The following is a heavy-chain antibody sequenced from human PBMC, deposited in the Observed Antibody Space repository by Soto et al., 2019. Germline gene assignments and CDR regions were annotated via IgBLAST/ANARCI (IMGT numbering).Heavy chain of an antibody. CDR2: ISSSSDNI. Sequence: GESLKISCVASGFIFSDHSMTCVRQSPGKGLQWIAYISSSSDNIYYAESVRGRFTVSRDNAKNALFLEMNSLRDDDTATYYCARLTKGSLVTAWGQGTRVTVSS. CDR1: GFIFSDHS. CDR3: ARLTKGSLVTA. J-gene: IGHJ4*02. V-gene: IGHV3-48*02. D-gene: IGHD2-21*02.